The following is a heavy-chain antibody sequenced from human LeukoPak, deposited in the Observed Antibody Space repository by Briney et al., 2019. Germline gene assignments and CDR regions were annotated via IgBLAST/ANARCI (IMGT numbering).Heavy chain of an antibody. CDR2: INHSGST. CDR1: GGSFSGYY. CDR3: ARDGGTNYYYYYMDV. D-gene: IGHD1-7*01. J-gene: IGHJ6*03. Sequence: SETLSLTCAVYGGSFSGYYWSWIRQPPGKGLEWIGEINHSGSTNYNPSLKSRVTMSVDTSKNQFSLKLSSVTAADTAVYYCARDGGTNYYYYYMDVWGKGTTVTVSS. V-gene: IGHV4-34*01.